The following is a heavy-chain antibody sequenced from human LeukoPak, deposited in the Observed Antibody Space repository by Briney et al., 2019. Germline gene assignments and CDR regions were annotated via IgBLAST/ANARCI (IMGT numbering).Heavy chain of an antibody. CDR1: GFAFSSYG. CDR2: IRYDGSNK. J-gene: IGHJ3*02. CDR3: AKDHDSAFDI. D-gene: IGHD3-22*01. V-gene: IGHV3-30*02. Sequence: GGSLRLSCAASGFAFSSYGMHWVRQAPGKGLEWVAFIRYDGSNKYYADSVKGRFTISRDNSKNTLYLQMNSLRAEDTAVYYCAKDHDSAFDIWGQGTMVTVSS.